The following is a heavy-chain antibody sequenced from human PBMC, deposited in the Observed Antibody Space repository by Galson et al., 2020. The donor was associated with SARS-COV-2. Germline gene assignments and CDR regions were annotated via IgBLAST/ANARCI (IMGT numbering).Heavy chain of an antibody. CDR2: ISHSGGT. D-gene: IGHD4-17*01. V-gene: IGHV4-30-2*01. J-gene: IGHJ3*02. Sequence: SETLSLTCAVSGTSISSGSYSWNWIRQPPGKGLEWIGYISHSGGTYYNPSLKSRVTISGDRSKNQFSLRLSSVTAADTAVYYCARLHYGEYAPEAFDIWGPGTRVAVAS. CDR1: GTSISSGSYS. CDR3: ARLHYGEYAPEAFDI.